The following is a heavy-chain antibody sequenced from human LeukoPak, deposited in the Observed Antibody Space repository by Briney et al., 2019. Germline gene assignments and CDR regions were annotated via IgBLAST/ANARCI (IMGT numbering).Heavy chain of an antibody. CDR1: GGTFSSYA. J-gene: IGHJ5*02. D-gene: IGHD4-23*01. V-gene: IGHV1-69*13. Sequence: SVKVSCKASGGTFSSYAISWVRQAPGQGLEWMGGIIPIFGTANYAQKFQGRVTITADESTSTAYMELSSLRSEDTAVYYCAREDPTGVWFDPWGQGTLVTVSS. CDR2: IIPIFGTA. CDR3: AREDPTGVWFDP.